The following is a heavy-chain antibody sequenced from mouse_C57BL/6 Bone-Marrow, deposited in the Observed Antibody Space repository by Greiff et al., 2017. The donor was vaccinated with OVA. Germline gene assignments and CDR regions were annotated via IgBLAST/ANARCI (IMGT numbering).Heavy chain of an antibody. Sequence: VQLQQPGTELVKPGASVKLSCKASGYTFTSYWMHWVKQRPGQGLEWIGNINPSNGGTNYNEKFKSKATLTVDKSSSTAYMQLSSLTSEDSAVDYCARSTTVVYWYFDVWGTGTTVTVSS. CDR3: ARSTTVVYWYFDV. V-gene: IGHV1-53*01. D-gene: IGHD1-1*01. J-gene: IGHJ1*03. CDR2: INPSNGGT. CDR1: GYTFTSYW.